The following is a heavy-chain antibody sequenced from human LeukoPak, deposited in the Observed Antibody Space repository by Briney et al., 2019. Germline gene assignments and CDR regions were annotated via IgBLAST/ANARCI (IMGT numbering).Heavy chain of an antibody. J-gene: IGHJ3*02. CDR3: ARATNVPAFDI. CDR2: IYYSGST. CDR1: GGSISSGDYY. Sequence: SETLSLTCTVSGGSISSGDYYWSWIRQPPWKGLEWIGYIYYSGSTYYNPSLKSRVTISVDTSKNQFSLKLSSVTAADTAVYYCARATNVPAFDIWGQGTMVTVSS. V-gene: IGHV4-30-4*08. D-gene: IGHD2-8*01.